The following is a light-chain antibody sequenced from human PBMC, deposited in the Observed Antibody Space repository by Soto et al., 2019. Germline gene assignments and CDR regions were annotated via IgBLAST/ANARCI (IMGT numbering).Light chain of an antibody. V-gene: IGLV2-14*01. J-gene: IGLJ7*01. CDR2: EVS. Sequence: QSVLTQPASVSGSPGQSITISCTGTSXDVGGYKYVSWYQHQSGKAPKLMVYEVSNRPSGVSNRFSGSKSGNTASLTISGLQAEDEADYYCSSYTSSSTLVFGGGTQLTVL. CDR3: SSYTSSSTLV. CDR1: SXDVGGYKY.